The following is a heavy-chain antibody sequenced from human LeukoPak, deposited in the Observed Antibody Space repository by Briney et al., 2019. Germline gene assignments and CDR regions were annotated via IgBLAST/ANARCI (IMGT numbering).Heavy chain of an antibody. Sequence: GASVKVSCKASGYTFTSYGISWVRQAPGQGLEWMGWISAYNGNTNYAQKLQGRVTMTTDTSTSTAYMELRSLRSDDTAVYYCAREDSSGWYPPLGYWGQGTLVTVSS. D-gene: IGHD6-19*01. CDR3: AREDSSGWYPPLGY. V-gene: IGHV1-18*01. CDR1: GYTFTSYG. CDR2: ISAYNGNT. J-gene: IGHJ4*02.